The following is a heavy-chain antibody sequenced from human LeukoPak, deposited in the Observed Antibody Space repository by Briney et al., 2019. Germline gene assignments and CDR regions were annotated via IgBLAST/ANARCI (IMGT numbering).Heavy chain of an antibody. CDR3: ARGSRRSSKGPFDY. CDR2: ISAYNGNT. D-gene: IGHD2-2*01. V-gene: IGHV1-18*04. J-gene: IGHJ4*02. Sequence: GESLKISCKGSGYSFTSYWIGWVRQMPGKGLEWMGWISAYNGNTNYAQKLQGRVTMTTDTSTSTAYMELRSLRSGDTAVYYCARGSRRSSKGPFDYWGQGTLVTVSS. CDR1: GYSFTSYW.